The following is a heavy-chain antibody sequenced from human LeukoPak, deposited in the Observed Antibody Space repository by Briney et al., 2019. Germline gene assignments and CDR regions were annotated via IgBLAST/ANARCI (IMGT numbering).Heavy chain of an antibody. J-gene: IGHJ4*02. CDR3: ARDIGDYDFWSGYPY. V-gene: IGHV1-2*02. CDR1: GYTFTVYY. CDR2: INPNSGGT. Sequence: GASVKVSCKASGYTFTVYYMHWVRLAPGQGLGWMGWINPNSGGTNYAQKFQGRVTMTRDTSISTAYMELSRLRSDDTAVYYCARDIGDYDFWSGYPYWGQGTLVTVSS. D-gene: IGHD3-3*01.